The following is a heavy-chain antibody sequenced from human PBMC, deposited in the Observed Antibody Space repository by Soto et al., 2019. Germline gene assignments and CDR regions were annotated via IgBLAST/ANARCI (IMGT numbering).Heavy chain of an antibody. CDR3: ARQGDSRILRDTFDV. V-gene: IGHV1-3*04. D-gene: IGHD2-8*01. CDR2: INTDNGNT. Sequence: ASVKVSCKSSGYTFTHYAMHWVRQAPGQGLEWLGWINTDNGNTAFSQKFQGRVSITMDTSASTAYVELSSLISEDTAVSYCARQGDSRILRDTFDVWGQGTLVTVSS. CDR1: GYTFTHYA. J-gene: IGHJ3*01.